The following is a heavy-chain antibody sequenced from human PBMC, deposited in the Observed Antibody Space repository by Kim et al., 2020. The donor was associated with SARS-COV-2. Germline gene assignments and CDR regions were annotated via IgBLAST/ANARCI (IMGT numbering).Heavy chain of an antibody. V-gene: IGHV4-4*02. CDR3: AREGVTAAGRGDFDY. Sequence: PALKGRVTISVDKSKNQFSLKRSSGTAADTAVYYCAREGVTAAGRGDFDYWGQGTLVTVSS. J-gene: IGHJ4*02. D-gene: IGHD6-13*01.